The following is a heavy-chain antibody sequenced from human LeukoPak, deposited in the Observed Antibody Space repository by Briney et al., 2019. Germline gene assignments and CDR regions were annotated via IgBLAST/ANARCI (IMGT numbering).Heavy chain of an antibody. Sequence: GGSLRLSCAASGFTLSSYAMTWVRQAPGRGLEWVSSVDGGGGGTYYADSVKGRFTISRDNSKNTLYLQMNSLRAEDTAVYYCARKFGLIGGQGTLVTVSS. CDR3: ARKFGLI. CDR2: VDGGGGGT. CDR1: GFTLSSYA. V-gene: IGHV3-23*01. J-gene: IGHJ4*02. D-gene: IGHD3-10*01.